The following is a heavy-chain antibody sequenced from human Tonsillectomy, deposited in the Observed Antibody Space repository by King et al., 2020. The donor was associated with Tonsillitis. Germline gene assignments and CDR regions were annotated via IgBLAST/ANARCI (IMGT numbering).Heavy chain of an antibody. Sequence: VQLVESGGGVVQPGGSLRLSCAASGFTFNNYGMHWVRQAPGKGLEWVAFIRHDESNIYYADSVKGRFTISRDNSQNTLYLQMNSLRAGDTAVYHCVRDHGDESPDWLDPWGQGTLVTVSS. CDR3: VRDHGDESPDWLDP. CDR2: IRHDESNI. CDR1: GFTFNNYG. D-gene: IGHD7-27*01. J-gene: IGHJ5*02. V-gene: IGHV3-30*02.